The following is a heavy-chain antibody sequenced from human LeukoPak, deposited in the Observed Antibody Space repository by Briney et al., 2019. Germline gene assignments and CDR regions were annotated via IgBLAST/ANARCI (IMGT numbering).Heavy chain of an antibody. D-gene: IGHD5-18*01. V-gene: IGHV3-21*01. CDR3: ASDTKRGYSYGSPTDGFDI. Sequence: GSLRLSCAASEFSVGSNYMTWVRQAPGKGLEWVSSISSSSSYIYYVDSVRGRFTISRDNAKNSLYLQMNSLRAEDTAVYYCASDTKRGYSYGSPTDGFDIWGQGTMVTVSS. CDR1: EFSVGSNY. CDR2: ISSSSSYI. J-gene: IGHJ3*02.